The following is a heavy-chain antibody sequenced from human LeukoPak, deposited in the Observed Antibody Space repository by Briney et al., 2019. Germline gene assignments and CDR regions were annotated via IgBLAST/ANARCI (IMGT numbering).Heavy chain of an antibody. V-gene: IGHV3-30*02. CDR2: IRYDGSNK. J-gene: IGHJ3*02. CDR1: GFTSSSYG. D-gene: IGHD5-24*01. Sequence: GGSLRLSCAASGFTSSSYGMHWVRQAPGKGLEWVAFIRYDGSNKYYADSVKGRFTISRDNSKNTLYLQMNSLRAEDTAVYYCAKGEVATPRGAFDIWGQGTMVTVSS. CDR3: AKGEVATPRGAFDI.